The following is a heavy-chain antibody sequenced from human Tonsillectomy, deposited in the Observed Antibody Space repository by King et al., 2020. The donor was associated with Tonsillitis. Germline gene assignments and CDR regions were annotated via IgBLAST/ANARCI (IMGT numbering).Heavy chain of an antibody. V-gene: IGHV1-2*02. CDR2: INPRSAGT. D-gene: IGHD3-10*01. CDR3: SRENLEFGEFPDY. Sequence: QLVQSGAEVKKPGASVKVSCKASGYTFTGYYFHWVRQAPGQGLEWMGCINPRSAGTKYAQKFQGRVTMTSDTSITTGYMELSRLSSDDTALYYCSRENLEFGEFPDYWGQGTLVTVSS. J-gene: IGHJ4*02. CDR1: GYTFTGYY.